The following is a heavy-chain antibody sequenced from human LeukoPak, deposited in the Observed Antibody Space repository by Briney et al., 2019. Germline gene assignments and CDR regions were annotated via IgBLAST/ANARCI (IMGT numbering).Heavy chain of an antibody. V-gene: IGHV3-20*04. CDR3: ARASIAVAGTSFDY. CDR2: INWNGGST. Sequence: GGSLRLSCAASGFTFDDYAMSWVRQAPGKGLEWVSGINWNGGSTGYADSVKGRFTISRDNAKNSLYLQMNSLRAEDTALYYCARASIAVAGTSFDYWGQGTLVTVSS. J-gene: IGHJ4*02. D-gene: IGHD6-19*01. CDR1: GFTFDDYA.